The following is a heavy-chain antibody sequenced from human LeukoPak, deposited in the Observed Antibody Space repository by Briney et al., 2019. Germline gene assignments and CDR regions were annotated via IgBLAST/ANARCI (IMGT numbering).Heavy chain of an antibody. Sequence: SETLSLTCTVSGGSISSSSYYWGWIRQPPGKGLEWIGIIYYSGSTYYNPSLKSRVTISVDTSKNQFSLKLSSVTAADTAVYYCARSQTYYDILTGYYSPEGQYYYMDVWGKGTTVTVSS. CDR3: ARSQTYYDILTGYYSPEGQYYYMDV. D-gene: IGHD3-9*01. J-gene: IGHJ6*03. CDR1: GGSISSSSYY. CDR2: IYYSGST. V-gene: IGHV4-39*07.